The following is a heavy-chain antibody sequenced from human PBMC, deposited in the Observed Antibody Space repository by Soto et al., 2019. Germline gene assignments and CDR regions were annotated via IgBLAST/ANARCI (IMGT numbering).Heavy chain of an antibody. Sequence: PSETLSLTCTVTGGSVSGGSYYCSWIRQPPGKGLEWIGYIDYSGHTNYNPSLKSRVTISVDTSKNQFSLKLRSMTAADTAVYYCSRDAVVIRGVLAEIDYWGQGALVTV. CDR2: IDYSGHT. D-gene: IGHD3-10*01. J-gene: IGHJ4*02. CDR3: SRDAVVIRGVLAEIDY. V-gene: IGHV4-61*01. CDR1: GGSVSGGSYY.